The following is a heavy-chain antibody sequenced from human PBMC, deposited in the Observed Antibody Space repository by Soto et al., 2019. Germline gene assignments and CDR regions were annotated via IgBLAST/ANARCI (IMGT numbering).Heavy chain of an antibody. CDR3: ARGGYGGYDLNS. CDR2: INLEGSNT. D-gene: IGHD5-12*01. J-gene: IGHJ4*02. Sequence: GGSLRLCCAASRFIFSNYWMNWVRQAPGKGLVWVSGINLEGSNTTYADSVKGRFTISRDNAENTLYLQMNSLRAEDTAVYYCARGGYGGYDLNSWGLGTLVTVSS. V-gene: IGHV3-74*03. CDR1: RFIFSNYW.